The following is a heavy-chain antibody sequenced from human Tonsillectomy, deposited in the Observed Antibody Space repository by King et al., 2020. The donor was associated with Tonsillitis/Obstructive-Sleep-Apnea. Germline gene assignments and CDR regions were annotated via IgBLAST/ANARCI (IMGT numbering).Heavy chain of an antibody. CDR1: GFTVSSNS. V-gene: IGHV3-66*01. D-gene: IGHD4-17*01. Sequence: VQLVESGGGLVQPGGSLRLSCAASGFTVSSNSMSWVRQAPGKGLEWVSVIYSAGSTNYADSVKGRFPLSRENSKNTLYLQMNSLRAEDTAVYYCASIDYGLDYWGQGTLVTVSS. CDR3: ASIDYGLDY. CDR2: IYSAGST. J-gene: IGHJ4*02.